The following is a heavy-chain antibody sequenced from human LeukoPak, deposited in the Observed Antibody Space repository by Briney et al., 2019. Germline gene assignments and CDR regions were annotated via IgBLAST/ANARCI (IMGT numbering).Heavy chain of an antibody. CDR2: IDDGGNT. Sequence: SETLSLTCSVYGGSFSDYFWSWIRQSPGKGLEWIGEIDDGGNTNYNPSLIGRVIVSMEKSKKQFSLVMRSVTAADTAVYYCARFSRITWGDWGDAFDIWGQGTTVIVSS. V-gene: IGHV4-34*01. J-gene: IGHJ3*02. D-gene: IGHD2-21*02. CDR1: GGSFSDYF. CDR3: ARFSRITWGDWGDAFDI.